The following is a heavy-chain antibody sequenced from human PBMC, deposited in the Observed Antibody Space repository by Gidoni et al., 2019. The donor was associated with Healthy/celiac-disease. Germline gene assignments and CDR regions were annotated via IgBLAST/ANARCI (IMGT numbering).Heavy chain of an antibody. CDR1: GLTFDDYA. V-gene: IGHV3-9*01. J-gene: IGHJ6*02. CDR3: AKERSVLRGADGMDV. CDR2: IRWNSGSI. Sequence: EAQPVESGGGLVQPGRSLRLTCAASGLTFDDYAMHLVRQAPGKCLGWVSGIRWNSGSIGYADSVKGRFTISRDNAKNSLYLQMNSLRAEDSALYYFAKERSVLRGADGMDVWGQGTTVPVSS. D-gene: IGHD1-26*01.